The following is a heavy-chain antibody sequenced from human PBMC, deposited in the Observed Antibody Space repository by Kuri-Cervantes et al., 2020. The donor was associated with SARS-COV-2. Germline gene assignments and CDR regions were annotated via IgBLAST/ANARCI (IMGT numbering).Heavy chain of an antibody. D-gene: IGHD6-19*01. CDR2: ISSRSRTI. CDR1: GFTFSSHS. J-gene: IGHJ4*02. Sequence: GESLRLSCAASGFTFSSHSMNWVRQAPGKGLEWISYISSRSRTIYYADSVKGRFTISRDNAKNSLYLQMNSLRDEDTAVYYCASLPGIGAAVAGGNDYWGQGTLVTVSS. V-gene: IGHV3-48*02. CDR3: ASLPGIGAAVAGGNDY.